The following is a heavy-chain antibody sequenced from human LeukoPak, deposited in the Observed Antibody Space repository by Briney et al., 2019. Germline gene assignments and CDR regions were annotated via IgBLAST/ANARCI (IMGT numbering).Heavy chain of an antibody. Sequence: AGGSLRLSCAASGFTFSSYSMNWVRQAPGKGLEWVSSISSSSSYIYYADSVKGRFTISRDNAKNSLYLQMNSLRAEDTAVYYCARMYSSSWYPDYWGQGTLVTVSS. D-gene: IGHD6-13*01. CDR2: ISSSSSYI. CDR3: ARMYSSSWYPDY. V-gene: IGHV3-21*01. CDR1: GFTFSSYS. J-gene: IGHJ4*02.